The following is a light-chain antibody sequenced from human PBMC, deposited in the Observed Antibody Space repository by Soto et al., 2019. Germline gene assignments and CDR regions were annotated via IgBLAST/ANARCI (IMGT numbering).Light chain of an antibody. J-gene: IGKJ2*01. CDR1: QGISSY. CDR3: QQLNSYPPYT. V-gene: IGKV1-9*01. CDR2: AAS. Sequence: IQLTQSPSSLSASVGDRVTITCRASQGISSYLAWYQQKPGKAPKLLIYAASTLQSGVPSRFSGSGSGTDFTLTISSLQPEDSATYYCQQLNSYPPYTFGQGTKLEIK.